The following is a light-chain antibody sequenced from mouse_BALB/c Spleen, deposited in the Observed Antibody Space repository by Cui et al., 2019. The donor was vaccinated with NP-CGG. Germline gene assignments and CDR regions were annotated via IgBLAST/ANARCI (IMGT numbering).Light chain of an antibody. CDR2: GTN. CDR1: TGAVTTSNY. Sequence: QAVVTQESARTTSPGETVTLTCRSSTGAVTTSNYANWVQEKPDHLFTGLIGGTNNRAPGVPARFSGSLIGDKAALTITGAQTEDEAIYFCALWYSNHWVFGGGTKVTVL. CDR3: ALWYSNHWV. V-gene: IGLV1*01. J-gene: IGLJ1*01.